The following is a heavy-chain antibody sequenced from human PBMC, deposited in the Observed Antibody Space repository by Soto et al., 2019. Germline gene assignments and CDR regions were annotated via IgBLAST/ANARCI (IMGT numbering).Heavy chain of an antibody. D-gene: IGHD3-22*01. CDR1: GFTFSSYA. CDR3: AKGNYYDSSGYYPDTYYYGMDV. V-gene: IGHV3-30-3*01. J-gene: IGHJ6*02. CDR2: ISYDGSNK. Sequence: GGSLRLSCAASGFTFSSYAMHWVRQAPGKGLEWVAVISYDGSNKYYADSVKGRFTISRDNSKNTLYLQMNSLRAEDTAVYYCAKGNYYDSSGYYPDTYYYGMDVWGQGTTVTVSS.